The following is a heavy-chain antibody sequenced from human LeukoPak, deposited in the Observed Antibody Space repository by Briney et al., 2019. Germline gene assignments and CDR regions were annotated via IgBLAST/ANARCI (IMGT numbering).Heavy chain of an antibody. D-gene: IGHD6-19*01. V-gene: IGHV4-30-4*01. CDR1: GGSISSGDYY. Sequence: PSETLSLTCTVSGGSISSGDYYWSWIRQPPGKGLEWIGYIYYSGSTYYNPSLKSRVTISVDTSKNQFSLKLSSVTAADTAVYYCARGHVEQWLGGGIFDYWGQGTLVTVSS. J-gene: IGHJ4*02. CDR3: ARGHVEQWLGGGIFDY. CDR2: IYYSGST.